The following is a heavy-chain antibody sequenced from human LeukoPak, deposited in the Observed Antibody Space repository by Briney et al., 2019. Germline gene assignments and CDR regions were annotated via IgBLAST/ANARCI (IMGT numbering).Heavy chain of an antibody. CDR1: GFSFSNYV. D-gene: IGHD6-13*01. V-gene: IGHV3-23*01. CDR3: AKDRLDGAAAEY. J-gene: IGHJ4*02. Sequence: KTGGSLRLSCAASGFSFSNYVMSGVRQTPGKGLEWVSVISTSGAGTYYAESVKGRFTISRDNSKNTVYLQMNSLRAEDTAVYHCAKDRLDGAAAEYWGQGNLVTVSS. CDR2: ISTSGAGT.